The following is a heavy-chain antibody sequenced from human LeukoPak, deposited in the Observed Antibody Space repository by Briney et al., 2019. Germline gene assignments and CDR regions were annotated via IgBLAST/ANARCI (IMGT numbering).Heavy chain of an antibody. CDR1: GFSFSHYA. D-gene: IGHD2-2*01. V-gene: IGHV3-21*01. CDR3: ARDAKVSMRRTSSYGLDY. J-gene: IGHJ4*02. CDR2: ITSSSDYI. Sequence: PGGSLRLSCAGSGFSFSHYAINWVRQAPGKGLEWVSSITSSSDYIYYADSVKGRFTISRDNAKNLLYLQMNSLRAEDTAVYYCARDAKVSMRRTSSYGLDYWGQGTLVTVSS.